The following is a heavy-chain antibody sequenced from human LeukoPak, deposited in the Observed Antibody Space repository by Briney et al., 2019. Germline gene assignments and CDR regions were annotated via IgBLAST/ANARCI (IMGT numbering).Heavy chain of an antibody. CDR2: IIPILGIA. D-gene: IGHD3-10*01. J-gene: IGHJ5*02. CDR3: ANDMVPRPNWFDP. Sequence: GASVKVSCKASGGTFSSYAISWVRQAPGQGLEWMGRIIPILGIANYAQKSQGRVTITADKSTSTAYMELSSLRSEDTAVYYCANDMVPRPNWFDPWGQGTLVTVSS. V-gene: IGHV1-69*04. CDR1: GGTFSSYA.